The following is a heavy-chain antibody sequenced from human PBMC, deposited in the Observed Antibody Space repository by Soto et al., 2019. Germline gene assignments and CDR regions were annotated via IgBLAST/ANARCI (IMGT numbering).Heavy chain of an antibody. J-gene: IGHJ4*02. D-gene: IGHD3-3*01. CDR3: ARIKGFWSGYTYYFDY. V-gene: IGHV4-39*01. CDR1: GGSISSSSYY. CDR2: IYYSGST. Sequence: PSETLSLTCTVSGGSISSSSYYWGWIRQPPGKGLEWIGSIYYSGSTYYNPSLKSRVTISVDTSKNQFSLKLSSVTAADTAVYYCARIKGFWSGYTYYFDYWGQGTLVTVSS.